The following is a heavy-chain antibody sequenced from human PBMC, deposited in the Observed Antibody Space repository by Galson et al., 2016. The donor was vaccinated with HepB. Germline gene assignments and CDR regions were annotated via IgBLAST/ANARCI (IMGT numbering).Heavy chain of an antibody. CDR1: GFTFRSNA. J-gene: IGHJ4*02. D-gene: IGHD3-3*02. CDR3: AKDLHYWSAMDY. CDR2: IGSSGGDP. V-gene: IGHV3-23*01. Sequence: SLRLSCAASGFTFRSNAMAWVRQAPGKGLEWVSGIGSSGGDPHYADPVKGRFTISRDNSKNTLYLQMNNLRDEDTAVYYCAKDLHYWSAMDYWGQGSLVTGAS.